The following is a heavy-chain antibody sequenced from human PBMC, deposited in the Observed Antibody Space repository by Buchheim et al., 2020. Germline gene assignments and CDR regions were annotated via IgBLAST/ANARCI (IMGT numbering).Heavy chain of an antibody. J-gene: IGHJ2*01. Sequence: EVQLLESGGGLVQPGGSLRLSCAASGFTFSSYAMSWVRQAPGKGLEWVSAISGSGGSPYYADSVKGRFTISRDNSKKQQYLQMNSLRAEDTAVYYCAKDSRWELTNWYFDLWGRGTL. CDR1: GFTFSSYA. CDR3: AKDSRWELTNWYFDL. V-gene: IGHV3-23*01. CDR2: ISGSGGSP. D-gene: IGHD1-26*01.